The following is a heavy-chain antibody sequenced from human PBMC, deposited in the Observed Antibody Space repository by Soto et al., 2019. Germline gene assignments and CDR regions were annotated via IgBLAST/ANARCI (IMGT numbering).Heavy chain of an antibody. CDR3: ARHRQYGSGYSMDV. D-gene: IGHD3-10*01. J-gene: IGHJ6*02. Sequence: QVQLVESGGGVVQPGRSLRLSCAASGFTFSSYGMHWVRQAPGKGLEWVAVTWYDGSNKYYADSVKGRLTISRDNSQNTLYLQMNSLRAEDTAVYYCARHRQYGSGYSMDVWGQGTTVTVSS. CDR1: GFTFSSYG. CDR2: TWYDGSNK. V-gene: IGHV3-33*01.